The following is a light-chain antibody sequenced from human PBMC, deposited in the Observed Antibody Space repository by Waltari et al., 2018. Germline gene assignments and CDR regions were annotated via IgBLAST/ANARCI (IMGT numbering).Light chain of an antibody. CDR1: QGISSY. CDR2: AAS. Sequence: DIQLTQSPSFLSASVGDRVTITCRASQGISSYLAWYQQKPGRAPKRLIYAASTWQSGVPSRFSGSGSGTEFTLAISSLQTEDFATYYCQHLNNYPLSFGGGTKVEIK. J-gene: IGKJ4*01. CDR3: QHLNNYPLS. V-gene: IGKV1-9*01.